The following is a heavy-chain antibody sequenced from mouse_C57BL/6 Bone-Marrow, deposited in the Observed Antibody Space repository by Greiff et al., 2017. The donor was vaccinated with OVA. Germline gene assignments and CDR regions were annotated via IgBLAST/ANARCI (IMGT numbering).Heavy chain of an antibody. CDR2: ISSGGDYI. D-gene: IGHD1-1*01. CDR3: TRVTTVVATDWYFDV. CDR1: GFTFSSYA. Sequence: EVQWVESGEGLVKPGGSLKLSCAASGFTFSSYAMSWVRQTPEKRLEWVAYISSGGDYIYYADTVKGRFTISRDNARNTLYLQMSSLKSEDTAMYYCTRVTTVVATDWYFDVWGTGTTVTVSS. J-gene: IGHJ1*03. V-gene: IGHV5-9-1*02.